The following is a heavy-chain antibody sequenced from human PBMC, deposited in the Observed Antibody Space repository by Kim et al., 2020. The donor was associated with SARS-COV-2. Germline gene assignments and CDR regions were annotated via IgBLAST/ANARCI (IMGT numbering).Heavy chain of an antibody. Sequence: GESLKISCKGSGYSFTSYWIGWVRQMPGKGLEWMGIIYPGDSDTRYSPSFQGQVTISADKSISTAYLQWSSLKASDTAMYYCARLSSWYVRYYYYGMDVWGQGTTVTVSS. CDR2: IYPGDSDT. J-gene: IGHJ6*02. CDR1: GYSFTSYW. V-gene: IGHV5-51*01. D-gene: IGHD6-13*01. CDR3: ARLSSWYVRYYYYGMDV.